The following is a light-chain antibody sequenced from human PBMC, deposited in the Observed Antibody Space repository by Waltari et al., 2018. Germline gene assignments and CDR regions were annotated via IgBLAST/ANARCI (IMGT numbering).Light chain of an antibody. CDR1: QSVSTY. J-gene: IGKJ2*01. V-gene: IGKV3-11*01. CDR2: DAS. Sequence: EIVLTQSPATLSLSPGETATLSCRASQSVSTYLAWYQQKPGQAPRLLISDASNRATGIPARFRGSGSGTDFTLTISSLEAEDFAVYYCQQRSNWTPHTFGQGARLEIK. CDR3: QQRSNWTPHT.